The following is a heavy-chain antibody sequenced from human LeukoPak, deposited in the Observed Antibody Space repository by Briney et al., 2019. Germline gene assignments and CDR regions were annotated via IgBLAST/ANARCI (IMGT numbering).Heavy chain of an antibody. D-gene: IGHD3-16*02. CDR3: ARGLRLGELSFDFDY. V-gene: IGHV1-18*04. CDR2: ISAYNGNT. Sequence: GASVKVSCKASGYTFTSYGISWVRQAPGQGLEWMGWISAYNGNTSYAQKLQGRVTMTTDTSTSTAYMELRSLRSDDTAVYYCARGLRLGELSFDFDYWGQGTLVTVSS. CDR1: GYTFTSYG. J-gene: IGHJ4*02.